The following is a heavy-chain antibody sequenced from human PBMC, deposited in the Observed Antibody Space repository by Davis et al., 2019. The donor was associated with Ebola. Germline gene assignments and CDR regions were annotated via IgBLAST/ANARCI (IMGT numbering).Heavy chain of an antibody. J-gene: IGHJ4*02. CDR1: GGSISPYY. Sequence: PSETLSLTCTVSGGSISPYYWSWIRQPPGKGLEWVGYVYYSGSTNYNPSLKSRVTISLDTSKNQFSLQLNSVTPEDTAVYYCAMGWMQGGLANWGQGTLVTVSS. V-gene: IGHV4-59*12. CDR2: VYYSGST. CDR3: AMGWMQGGLAN. D-gene: IGHD5-18*01.